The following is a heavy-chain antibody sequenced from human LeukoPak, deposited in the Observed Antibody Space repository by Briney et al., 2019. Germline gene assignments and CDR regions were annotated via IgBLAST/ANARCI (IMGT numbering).Heavy chain of an antibody. J-gene: IGHJ4*02. CDR3: ARDSGRVSFDY. CDR2: ISSSSTTI. Sequence: GGSLRLSCAASGFTFSSYRMNWVRQAPGKGLEWVSYISSSSTTIYYADSVKGRFTISRDNAKNSLYLQMNSLRAEDTAVYYCARDSGRVSFDYWGQGTLVTVSS. D-gene: IGHD3-10*01. V-gene: IGHV3-48*04. CDR1: GFTFSSYR.